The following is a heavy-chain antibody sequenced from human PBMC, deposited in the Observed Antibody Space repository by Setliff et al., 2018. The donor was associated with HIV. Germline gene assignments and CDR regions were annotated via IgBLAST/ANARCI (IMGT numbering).Heavy chain of an antibody. D-gene: IGHD6-19*01. CDR1: GFTFSFYG. CDR3: AKNLYRSPWSPLDY. J-gene: IGHJ4*02. CDR2: IRYDDSYK. V-gene: IGHV3-30*02. Sequence: LRLSCAASGFTFSFYGMHWVRQAPGKGLEWVAFIRYDDSYKFYADSVKGRFTISRDNSKNTLYLQMNSLRADDTAVYYCAKNLYRSPWSPLDYWGQGTLVTV.